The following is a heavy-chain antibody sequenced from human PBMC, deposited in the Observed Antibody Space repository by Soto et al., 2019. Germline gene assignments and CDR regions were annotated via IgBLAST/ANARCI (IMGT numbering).Heavy chain of an antibody. D-gene: IGHD1-26*01. Sequence: EVQLLESGGGLVQPGGSLRLSRAASGFTFSSYAMSWVRQAPGKGLEWVSGISGSGGTTYYADSVKGRFTISRDSSKNTLYLLMSSLRAEDTALYYCAKDTSSRLGTPYFNYGMDVWGQGTPVTVSS. CDR1: GFTFSSYA. J-gene: IGHJ6*02. CDR2: ISGSGGTT. CDR3: AKDTSSRLGTPYFNYGMDV. V-gene: IGHV3-23*01.